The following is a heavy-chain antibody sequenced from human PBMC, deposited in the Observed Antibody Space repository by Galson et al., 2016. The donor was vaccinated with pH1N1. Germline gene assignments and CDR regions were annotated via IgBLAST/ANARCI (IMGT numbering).Heavy chain of an antibody. D-gene: IGHD4-17*01. V-gene: IGHV5-51*01. CDR3: ARQNDYGDYRGDAFDI. CDR1: GHKFASSW. J-gene: IGHJ3*02. CDR2: IYLGGSLI. Sequence: QSGAEVKKPGESLKISCKGSGHKFASSWIGWVRQMPGKGLEWMGIIYLGGSLIRYRPSFQGQVPISADKSVNIVYLEWGSLKASDTAMYYCARQNDYGDYRGDAFDIWGQGTMVTVSS.